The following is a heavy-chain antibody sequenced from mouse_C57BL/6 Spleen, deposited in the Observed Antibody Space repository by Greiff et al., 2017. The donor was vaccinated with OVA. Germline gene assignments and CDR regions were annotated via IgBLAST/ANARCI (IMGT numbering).Heavy chain of an antibody. CDR2: ISNGGGST. J-gene: IGHJ4*01. D-gene: IGHD1-1*01. CDR3: ARKYGRAMDY. Sequence: DVQLVESGGGLVQPGGSLKLSCAASGFTFSDYYMYWVRQTPEKRLEWVAYISNGGGSTYYPDTVKGRFTISRDNAKNTLYLQMSRLKSEDTAMYYCARKYGRAMDYWGQGTSVTVSS. CDR1: GFTFSDYY. V-gene: IGHV5-12*01.